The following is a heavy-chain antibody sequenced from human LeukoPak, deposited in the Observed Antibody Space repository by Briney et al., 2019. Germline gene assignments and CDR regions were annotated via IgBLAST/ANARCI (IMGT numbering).Heavy chain of an antibody. J-gene: IGHJ4*02. Sequence: SGTLSLTCTVSGGSISKDYWSWIRQPPGKGLEWVGYVSNSGFNKSNGDITVYNPSLESRVTTSRDTSKNQFSLKLSSVTAADTAVYYCARGVRAPEEGGNYYFDYWGQGTLVTVSS. D-gene: IGHD4-23*01. CDR1: GGSISKDY. CDR3: ARGVRAPEEGGNYYFDY. V-gene: IGHV4-59*12. CDR2: VSNSGFN.